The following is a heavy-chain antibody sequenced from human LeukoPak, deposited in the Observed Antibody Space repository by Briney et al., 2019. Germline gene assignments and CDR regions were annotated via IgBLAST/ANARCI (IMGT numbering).Heavy chain of an antibody. CDR1: GFSISSHW. Sequence: GGSLRLSCAASGFSISSHWMHWARQVPGKGLLWASRINSDGSNTNYADSVKGRFTISRDNAKNTLYLQMNSLRAEDTALYYCARRIVTYYYDSSGSLDAFDMWGRGTTVTVSS. J-gene: IGHJ3*02. V-gene: IGHV3-74*01. CDR2: INSDGSNT. CDR3: ARRIVTYYYDSSGSLDAFDM. D-gene: IGHD3-22*01.